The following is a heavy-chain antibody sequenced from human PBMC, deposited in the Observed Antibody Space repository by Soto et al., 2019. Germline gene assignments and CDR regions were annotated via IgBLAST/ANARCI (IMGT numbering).Heavy chain of an antibody. V-gene: IGHV3-23*01. CDR3: ARVILGNNYGGFDY. CDR1: GFTFNDFA. Sequence: EVQLLESGGALAQPGGSLRVSCAASGFTFNDFAMSWVRQDAGKGLEWVSSIRTSGDNTHYAGSVRGRLTISRDNSKNTLYLQMNSLRAEDTGIYYCARVILGNNYGGFDYWGQGTVVTVSS. D-gene: IGHD5-18*01. CDR2: IRTSGDNT. J-gene: IGHJ4*02.